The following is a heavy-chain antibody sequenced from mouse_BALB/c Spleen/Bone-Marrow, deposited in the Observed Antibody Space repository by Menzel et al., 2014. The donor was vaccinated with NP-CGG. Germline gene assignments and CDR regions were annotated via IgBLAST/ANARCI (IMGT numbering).Heavy chain of an antibody. CDR3: ARSGDGYYWYFDV. CDR2: INPGDGSA. Sequence: QVQFQQSGPELVKPGTLVKMSCKASGYTFTSYDINWVKQRPGQGLELIGRINPGDGSAKYNEKFRGKATLTADKSSSTAYMQLSSLTSENTAVYFCARSGDGYYWYFDVWGAGTMVTVSS. D-gene: IGHD2-3*01. V-gene: IGHV1S56*01. CDR1: GYTFTSYD. J-gene: IGHJ1*01.